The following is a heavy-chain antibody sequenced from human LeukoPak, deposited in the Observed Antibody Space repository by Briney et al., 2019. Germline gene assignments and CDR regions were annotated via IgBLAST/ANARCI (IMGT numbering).Heavy chain of an antibody. CDR3: ARATRFLEWLSIYYFDY. Sequence: ASVKVSCKASGYTFTGYYMHWVRQAPGQGLEWMGWISAYNGNTNYAQKLQGRVTMTTDTSTSTAYMELRSLRSDDTAVYYCARATRFLEWLSIYYFDYWGQGTLVTVSS. D-gene: IGHD3-3*01. J-gene: IGHJ4*02. CDR1: GYTFTGYY. CDR2: ISAYNGNT. V-gene: IGHV1-18*04.